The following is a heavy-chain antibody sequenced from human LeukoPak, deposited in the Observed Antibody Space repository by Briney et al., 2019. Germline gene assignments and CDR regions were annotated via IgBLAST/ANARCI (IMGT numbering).Heavy chain of an antibody. CDR1: GGAISSGAYY. D-gene: IGHD1-1*01. Sequence: PSETLSLTCTVSGGAISSGAYYWSWIRQHPGKGLEWIGYIYYSGSTYYNPSLKSRVTISVDTSKNQFSLKLSSVTAADTAVYYCATQRFLDPEFDYWGQGTLVTVSS. J-gene: IGHJ4*02. CDR2: IYYSGST. V-gene: IGHV4-31*03. CDR3: ATQRFLDPEFDY.